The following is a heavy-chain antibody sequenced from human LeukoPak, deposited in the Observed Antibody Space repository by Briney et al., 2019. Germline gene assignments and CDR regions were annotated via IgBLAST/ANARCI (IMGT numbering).Heavy chain of an antibody. CDR2: SRNKAKSYST. Sequence: PGGSLKLSCEASGXTSSDYYMDWVRQAPGKGLEWVGRSRNKAKSYSTEYAASVKGRFTISRDESKNSLYLQMNSLKTEDTAVYYCARVRMFSGYDLDYWGQGTLVTVSS. J-gene: IGHJ4*02. V-gene: IGHV3-72*01. CDR3: ARVRMFSGYDLDY. D-gene: IGHD5-12*01. CDR1: GXTSSDYY.